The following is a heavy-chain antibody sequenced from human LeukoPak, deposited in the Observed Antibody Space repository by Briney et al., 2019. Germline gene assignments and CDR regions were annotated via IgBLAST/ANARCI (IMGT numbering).Heavy chain of an antibody. V-gene: IGHV3-11*04. J-gene: IGHJ5*01. CDR2: ISSSGTII. D-gene: IGHD5-18*01. Sequence: PGGSLRLSCAASGFYFSDYYMSWVRQAPGKGLEYISYISSSGTIISYADSVKGRFTISRDNPKKSLYLQMNSLRVEDTAVYYCARTARNPDSWGQGTLVTVSS. CDR1: GFYFSDYY. CDR3: ARTARNPDS.